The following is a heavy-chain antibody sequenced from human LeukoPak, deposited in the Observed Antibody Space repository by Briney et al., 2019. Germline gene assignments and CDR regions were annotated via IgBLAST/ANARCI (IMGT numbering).Heavy chain of an antibody. CDR1: GGSISSYY. J-gene: IGHJ4*02. D-gene: IGHD3-3*01. CDR3: ARVRAGVLRFLEWLAFDY. CDR2: IYYSGST. V-gene: IGHV4-59*01. Sequence: SETLSLTCTVSGGSISSYYWSWIRQPPGKGLEWIGYIYYSGSTNYNPSLKSRVTISVDTSKNQFSLKLSSVTAADTAVYYCARVRAGVLRFLEWLAFDYWGQGTLVTVSS.